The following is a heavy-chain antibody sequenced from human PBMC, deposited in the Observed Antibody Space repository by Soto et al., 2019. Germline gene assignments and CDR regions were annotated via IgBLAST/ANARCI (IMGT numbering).Heavy chain of an antibody. CDR2: ISYGGGTT. CDR3: ARLLYPSKSITIFGVANYYGMDV. D-gene: IGHD3-3*01. J-gene: IGHJ6*02. Sequence: GGSLRLSCAASEFTFSNYAMSWVRQAPGKGLEWVSAISYGGGTTYYADSVKGRFTISRDNSKNTLYLQMNSLRAEDTAVYYCARLLYPSKSITIFGVANYYGMDVWGQGTTVTVSS. V-gene: IGHV3-23*01. CDR1: EFTFSNYA.